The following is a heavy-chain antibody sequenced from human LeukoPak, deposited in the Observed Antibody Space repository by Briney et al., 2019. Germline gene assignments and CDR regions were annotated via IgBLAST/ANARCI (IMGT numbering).Heavy chain of an antibody. D-gene: IGHD2-2*01. CDR2: INTDGSST. J-gene: IGHJ3*02. Sequence: GGSLRLSCAASGFTFSRYWMHWVRQAPGKGLVWVSRINTDGSSTSYADSVKGRFTISRDNAKNTLYLQMNSLRAVDTAVYYCARYCSSTSCYYLDAFDIWGQGTMVTVSS. CDR3: ARYCSSTSCYYLDAFDI. V-gene: IGHV3-74*01. CDR1: GFTFSRYW.